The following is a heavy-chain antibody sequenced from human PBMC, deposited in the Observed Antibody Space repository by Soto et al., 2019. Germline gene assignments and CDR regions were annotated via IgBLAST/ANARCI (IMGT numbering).Heavy chain of an antibody. D-gene: IGHD3-3*01. CDR2: IYYSGST. V-gene: IGHV4-59*01. CDR1: GGSISSYY. J-gene: IGHJ4*02. Sequence: SETLSLTCTVSGGSISSYYWSWIRQPPGKGLEWIGYIYYSGSTNYNPSLKSRVTISVDTSKNQFSLKLSSVTAADTAVYYCARGDDFWSGLDFDYWGQGTLVTVSS. CDR3: ARGDDFWSGLDFDY.